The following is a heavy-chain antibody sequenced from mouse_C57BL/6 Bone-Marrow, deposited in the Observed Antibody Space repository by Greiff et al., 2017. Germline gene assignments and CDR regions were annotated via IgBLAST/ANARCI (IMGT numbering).Heavy chain of an antibody. D-gene: IGHD1-2*01. CDR3: ASERIMVYDGPFAY. CDR1: GYTFTSYG. CDR2: IYPRSGST. J-gene: IGHJ3*01. Sequence: QVQLKQPGAELARPGASVKLSCKASGYTFTSYGISWVKQRPGQGLEWIGEIYPRSGSTYYNEKFKGKATLTADKSSSTAYMELRSLTSEDSAVYFCASERIMVYDGPFAYWGQGTLVTVSA. V-gene: IGHV1-81*01.